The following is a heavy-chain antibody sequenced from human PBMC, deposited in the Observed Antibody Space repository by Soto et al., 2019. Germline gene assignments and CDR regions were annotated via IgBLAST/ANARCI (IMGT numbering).Heavy chain of an antibody. J-gene: IGHJ4*02. CDR2: ITGSGGST. V-gene: IGHV3-23*01. CDR1: GFTFSTYA. CDR3: AKDRYGDYGGIDY. Sequence: PGWSLTLSCAASGFTFSTYAMIWLRQAPGKGLEWVSVITGSGGSTDYADAVKGRFIISRDTSKDTLFLQMNSLRAEDTAVYYCAKDRYGDYGGIDYWGQGTMVTVSS. D-gene: IGHD4-17*01.